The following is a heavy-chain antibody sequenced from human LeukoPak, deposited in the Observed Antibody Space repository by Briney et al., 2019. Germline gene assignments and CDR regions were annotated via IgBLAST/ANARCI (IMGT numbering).Heavy chain of an antibody. V-gene: IGHV6-1*01. Sequence: SQTLSLTCAISGISVSSNSAAWVWIRQSPSRGLEWLGRTYYRSKWYNDYALSVKSRTTINPDTTKNQFSLHLNSVTPEDTAVYYCARDWLGFYFDYWGQGALVAVSS. CDR1: GISVSSNSAA. D-gene: IGHD6-19*01. CDR3: ARDWLGFYFDY. J-gene: IGHJ4*02. CDR2: TYYRSKWYN.